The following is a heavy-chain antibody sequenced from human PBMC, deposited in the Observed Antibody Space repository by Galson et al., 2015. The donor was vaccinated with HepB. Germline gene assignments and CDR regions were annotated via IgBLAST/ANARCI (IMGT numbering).Heavy chain of an antibody. CDR2: ISYDGSNK. Sequence: SLRLSCAASGFTFRSYAMHWVRQAPGKGLEWVAVISYDGSNKYYADSVKGRFTISRDNSKNTLYLQMNSLRAEDTTVYYSARAYSSGWSYFDYWGQGTLVTVTS. V-gene: IGHV3-30-3*01. CDR1: GFTFRSYA. J-gene: IGHJ4*02. D-gene: IGHD6-19*01. CDR3: ARAYSSGWSYFDY.